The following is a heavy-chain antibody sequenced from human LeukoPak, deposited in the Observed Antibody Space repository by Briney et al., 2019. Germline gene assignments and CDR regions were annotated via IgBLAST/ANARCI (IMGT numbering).Heavy chain of an antibody. Sequence: SETLSLTCAVYGGSFSGYYWSWIRQPPGKGLEWIGEVNHSGSTNYNPSLKSRVTISVDTSKNQFSLKLSSVTAADTAVYYCAGIVVVPAAIRPARRHLDYWGQGTLVTVSS. D-gene: IGHD2-2*01. CDR3: AGIVVVPAAIRPARRHLDY. V-gene: IGHV4-34*01. CDR1: GGSFSGYY. J-gene: IGHJ4*02. CDR2: VNHSGST.